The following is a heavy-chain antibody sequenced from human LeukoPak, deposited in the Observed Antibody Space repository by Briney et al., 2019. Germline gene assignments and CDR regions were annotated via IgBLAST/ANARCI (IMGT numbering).Heavy chain of an antibody. CDR3: AREPMITFGGVIVSPHYYFDH. Sequence: SETLSLTCAVYGGSFSGYYWSWIRQPPGKGLEWIGEINHSGSTNYNPSLKSRVTISVDPSKNQFSLKLSSVTAADTAVYYCAREPMITFGGVIVSPHYYFDHWGQGTLVTVSS. CDR2: INHSGST. D-gene: IGHD3-16*02. V-gene: IGHV4-34*01. J-gene: IGHJ4*02. CDR1: GGSFSGYY.